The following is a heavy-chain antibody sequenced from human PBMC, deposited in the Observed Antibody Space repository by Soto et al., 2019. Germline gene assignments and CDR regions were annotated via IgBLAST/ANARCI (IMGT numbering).Heavy chain of an antibody. V-gene: IGHV3-23*01. J-gene: IGHJ5*02. Sequence: PGGSLRLSCAASGITFKNYAMSWVRQAPGKGLEWVSAISGNGGDAYYADSVQGRFTISRDNSKATLYLQMNSLRAEDTAIYYCAKRPDPGTTIRGYIDPWGQGAPVTVSS. CDR1: GITFKNYA. CDR2: ISGNGGDA. D-gene: IGHD1-7*01. CDR3: AKRPDPGTTIRGYIDP.